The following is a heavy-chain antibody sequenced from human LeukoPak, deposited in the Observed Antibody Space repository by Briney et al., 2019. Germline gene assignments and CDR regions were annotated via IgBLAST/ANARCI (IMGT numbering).Heavy chain of an antibody. CDR2: ISGSGGST. Sequence: PGGSLRLSYAASGFTFSSYAMSWVRQAPGKGLEWVSAISGSGGSTYYADSVKGRFTISRDNSKNTLYLQMNSLRAEDTAVYYCAKAHDDITMIVVALDYWGQGTLVTVSS. D-gene: IGHD3-22*01. CDR3: AKAHDDITMIVVALDY. V-gene: IGHV3-23*01. CDR1: GFTFSSYA. J-gene: IGHJ4*02.